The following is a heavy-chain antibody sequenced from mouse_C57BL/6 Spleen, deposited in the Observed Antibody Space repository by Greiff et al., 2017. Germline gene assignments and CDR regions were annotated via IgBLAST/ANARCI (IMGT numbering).Heavy chain of an antibody. CDR3: AGGVYYGDSFAY. D-gene: IGHD2-13*01. CDR2: IYPGSGST. CDR1: GYTFTSYW. J-gene: IGHJ3*01. V-gene: IGHV1-55*01. Sequence: QVQLQQPGAELVKPGASVKMSCKASGYTFTSYWITWVKQRPGQGLEWIGDIYPGSGSTNYNEKFKSKATLTVDTSSSTAYMQLSSLTSEDSAVYYCAGGVYYGDSFAYWGQGTLVTVSA.